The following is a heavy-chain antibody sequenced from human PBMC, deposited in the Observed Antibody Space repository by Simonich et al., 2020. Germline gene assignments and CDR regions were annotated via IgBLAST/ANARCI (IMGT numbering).Heavy chain of an antibody. Sequence: QVQLQESGPGLVKPSETLSLTCTVSGGSISSYYWSWIRQPPGKGLEWIGYIYYRGSTNYNPSLKSRVTISVDTSKNQFSLKLSSVTAADTAVYYCVRLPDYWGQGTLVTVSS. J-gene: IGHJ4*02. CDR3: VRLPDY. V-gene: IGHV4-59*08. CDR1: GGSISSYY. CDR2: IYYRGST.